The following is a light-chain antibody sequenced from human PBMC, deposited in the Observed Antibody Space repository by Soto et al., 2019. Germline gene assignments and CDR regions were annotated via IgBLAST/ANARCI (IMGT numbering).Light chain of an antibody. CDR3: TSYTSNSTPSV. J-gene: IGLJ1*01. V-gene: IGLV2-14*01. CDR2: DVS. CDR1: SSDVGGYTY. Sequence: QSALTQPASVSGSPGQSITISCAGTSSDVGGYTYVSWYQQHPGKAPKLMIYDVSNRPSGVSNRFSGSKCGNTASLTISGHQAADEADYYCTSYTSNSTPSVFGGGTKLTV.